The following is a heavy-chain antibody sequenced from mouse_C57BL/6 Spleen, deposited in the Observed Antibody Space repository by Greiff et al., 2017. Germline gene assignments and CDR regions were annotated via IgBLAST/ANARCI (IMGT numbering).Heavy chain of an antibody. CDR3: SIVVAGRDYFDY. D-gene: IGHD1-3*01. CDR2: IYPGDGDT. Sequence: QVQLQQSGAELVKPGASVKISCKASGYAFSSYWMNWVKQRPGKGLEWIGQIYPGDGDTNYNGKFKGKATLTADKSSSTASMHLSSLTSEDSAVYFCSIVVAGRDYFDYWGQGTTLTVSS. CDR1: GYAFSSYW. J-gene: IGHJ2*01. V-gene: IGHV1-80*01.